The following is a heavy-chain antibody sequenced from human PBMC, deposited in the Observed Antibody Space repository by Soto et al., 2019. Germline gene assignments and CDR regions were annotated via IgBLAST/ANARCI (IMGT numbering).Heavy chain of an antibody. Sequence: ASVKVSCKASGYTFTSYDINWVRQATGQVLEWMGWMNPNSGNTGYAQKFQGRVTMTRNTSISTAYMELSSLRSEDTAVYYCARSATTRKRYYYYGMDVWGQGTTVTVSS. CDR2: MNPNSGNT. V-gene: IGHV1-8*01. CDR1: GYTFTSYD. J-gene: IGHJ6*02. D-gene: IGHD2-15*01. CDR3: ARSATTRKRYYYYGMDV.